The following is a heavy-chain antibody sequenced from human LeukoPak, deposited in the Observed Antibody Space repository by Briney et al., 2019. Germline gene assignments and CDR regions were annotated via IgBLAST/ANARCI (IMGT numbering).Heavy chain of an antibody. J-gene: IGHJ4*02. CDR3: VRGGGVVAGTYDY. V-gene: IGHV3-64*02. CDR1: GFTFITYA. CDR2: ISNNGEDT. Sequence: GGPLRLSCAASGFTFITYAFHWVRQAPGKGLEYVSAISNNGEDTYYADSVKGRFTISRDNSKNTLYLQMGSLRAEGMAVYYCVRGGGVVAGTYDYWGQGTLVTVSS. D-gene: IGHD6-19*01.